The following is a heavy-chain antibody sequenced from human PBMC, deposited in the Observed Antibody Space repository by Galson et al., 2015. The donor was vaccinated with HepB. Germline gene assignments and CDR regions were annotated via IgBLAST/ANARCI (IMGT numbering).Heavy chain of an antibody. CDR2: IKSKTDGGTT. CDR1: GFTFSNAW. Sequence: SLRLSCAASGFTFSNAWMNWVRQAPGKGLEWVGRIKSKTDGGTTDCAAPVKGRFTISRDDSKNTLYLQMNSLKTEDTAVYYCTTLGLRYFDWLLYEGGYWGQGTLVTVSS. CDR3: TTLGLRYFDWLLYEGGY. V-gene: IGHV3-15*07. D-gene: IGHD3-9*01. J-gene: IGHJ4*02.